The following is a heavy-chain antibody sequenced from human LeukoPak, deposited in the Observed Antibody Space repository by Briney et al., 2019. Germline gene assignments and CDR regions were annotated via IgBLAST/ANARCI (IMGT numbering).Heavy chain of an antibody. CDR3: AKDYGPGSYFHDAFDI. CDR2: ISYDGSNK. V-gene: IGHV3-30*18. CDR1: GFTFSDAW. Sequence: PGGSLRLSCAASGFTFSDAWMSWVRQAPGKGLEWVAVISYDGSNKHYADSVKGRFSISRDNSKNTLYLQMNSLRAEDTAVYYCAKDYGPGSYFHDAFDIWGQGTMVTVSS. J-gene: IGHJ3*02. D-gene: IGHD3-10*01.